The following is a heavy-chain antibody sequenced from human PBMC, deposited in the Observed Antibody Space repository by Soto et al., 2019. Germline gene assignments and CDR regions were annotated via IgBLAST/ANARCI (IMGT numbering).Heavy chain of an antibody. CDR3: AGRAYYDFWSGYYRINY. V-gene: IGHV3-21*01. D-gene: IGHD3-3*01. J-gene: IGHJ4*02. CDR2: ISSSSSYI. CDR1: GFTFSSYS. Sequence: PVGSLRLSCAASGFTFSSYSMNWVRQAPGKGLEWVSSISSSSSYIYYADSVKGRFTISRDNAKNSLYLQMNSLRAEDTAVYYCAGRAYYDFWSGYYRINYWGQGTLVTVSS.